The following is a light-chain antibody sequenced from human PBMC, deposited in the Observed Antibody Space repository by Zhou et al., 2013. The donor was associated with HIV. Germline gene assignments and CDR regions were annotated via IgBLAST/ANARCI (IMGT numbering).Light chain of an antibody. V-gene: IGKV1-5*03. Sequence: DIQMTQSPSAMSASVGDRVTITCRASRSISDWLAWYQQKAGKAPKYLIYKASSLESGVPSRFSGSGSGTEFTLTISSLQSEDFVIYYCQQYDTWPFTFGPGTKVDIK. CDR2: KAS. CDR3: QQYDTWPFT. J-gene: IGKJ3*01. CDR1: RSISDW.